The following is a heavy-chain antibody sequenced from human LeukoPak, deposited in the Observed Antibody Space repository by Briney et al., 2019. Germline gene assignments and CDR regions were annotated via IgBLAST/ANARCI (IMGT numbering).Heavy chain of an antibody. CDR3: ARAIVVEPAASQFVVWFDP. Sequence: PSQTLSLTCTVSGGSISSDSYYWSWIRQPPGTGLEWIGRIYTSGSTNYNPSLKSRVTISVDTSKNQFSLKLSSVTAADTAVYYCARAIVVEPAASQFVVWFDPWGQGTLVTVSS. J-gene: IGHJ5*02. V-gene: IGHV4-61*02. CDR1: GGSISSDSYY. D-gene: IGHD2-2*01. CDR2: IYTSGST.